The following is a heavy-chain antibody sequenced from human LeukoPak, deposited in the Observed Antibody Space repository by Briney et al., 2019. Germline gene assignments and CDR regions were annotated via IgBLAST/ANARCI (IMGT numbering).Heavy chain of an antibody. CDR2: ISGSGGST. CDR3: AKDLGTVSSSDP. CDR1: GFTFSSYA. Sequence: PGGSLRLSCAASGFTFSSYAMSWVRQAPGKGLEWVSAISGSGGSTYYADSVKGRSTISRDNSKNTLYLQMNSLRAEDTAVYFCAKDLGTVSSSDPWGQGTLVTVSS. J-gene: IGHJ5*02. D-gene: IGHD4-17*01. V-gene: IGHV3-23*01.